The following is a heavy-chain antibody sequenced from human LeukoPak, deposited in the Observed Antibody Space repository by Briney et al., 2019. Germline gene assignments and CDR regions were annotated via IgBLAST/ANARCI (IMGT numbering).Heavy chain of an antibody. Sequence: GASVKVSCKASGYTFTSYGISWVRQAPGQGLEWMGWISAYNSNTNYAQKLQGRVTMTTDTSTSTAYMELRSLRSEDTAVYYCARLAKLTGDRGGGGGAGLWGQGTLVTVSS. J-gene: IGHJ4*02. CDR3: ARLAKLTGDRGGGGGAGL. V-gene: IGHV1-18*01. CDR1: GYTFTSYG. D-gene: IGHD1-20*01. CDR2: ISAYNSNT.